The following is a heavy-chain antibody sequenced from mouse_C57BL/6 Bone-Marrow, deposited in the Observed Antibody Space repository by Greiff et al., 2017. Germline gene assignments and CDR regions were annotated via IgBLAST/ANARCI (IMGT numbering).Heavy chain of an antibody. D-gene: IGHD2-4*01. CDR3: APLRRYWYFDV. CDR1: GYTFTDYY. V-gene: IGHV1-19*01. Sequence: EVQLQQSGPVLVKPGASVKMSCKASGYTFTDYYMNWVKQSHGKSLEWIGVINPYNGGTSYNQKFKGKATLTVDKSSSTAYMELNSLTSEDSAVXYCAPLRRYWYFDVWGTGTTVTVSS. CDR2: INPYNGGT. J-gene: IGHJ1*03.